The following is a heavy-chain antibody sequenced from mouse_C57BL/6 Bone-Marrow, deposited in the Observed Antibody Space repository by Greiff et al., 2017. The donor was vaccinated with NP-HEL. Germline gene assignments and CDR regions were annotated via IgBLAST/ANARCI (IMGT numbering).Heavy chain of an antibody. Sequence: VMLVESGGDLVKPGGSLKLSCAASGFTFSSYGMSWVRQTPDKRLEWVATISSGGSYTYYPDSVKGRFTISSYNAKNTLYLQMSSLKSEDTAMYYCARHELRLCYFDYWGQGTTLTVSS. CDR3: ARHELRLCYFDY. CDR2: ISSGGSYT. J-gene: IGHJ2*01. D-gene: IGHD3-2*02. CDR1: GFTFSSYG. V-gene: IGHV5-6*01.